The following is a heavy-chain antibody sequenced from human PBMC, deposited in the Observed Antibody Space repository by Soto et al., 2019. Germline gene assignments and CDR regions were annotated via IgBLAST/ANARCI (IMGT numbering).Heavy chain of an antibody. Sequence: QVQLVESGGGLVKPGGSLRLSCVASAFTFSDYYMNWIRQAPGKGLEWVSYIGRSGTYKKYADSVKGRFTISRDSAKNSLYLQMNSLRAEDTAVYFCAAEYYYDTSGYFYYWGQGTLVTVSS. CDR1: AFTFSDYY. J-gene: IGHJ4*02. V-gene: IGHV3-11*06. CDR2: IGRSGTYK. D-gene: IGHD3-22*01. CDR3: AAEYYYDTSGYFYY.